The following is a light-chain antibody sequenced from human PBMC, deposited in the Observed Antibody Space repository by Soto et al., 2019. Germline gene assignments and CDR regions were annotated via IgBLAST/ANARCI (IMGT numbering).Light chain of an antibody. CDR2: GAS. Sequence: EIVMTQSPATLSVSPGAGAPHSCRASQSVSSKLAWYQQKPGQAPRLLIYGASTRATGIPARFSGSGSGTEFTLTISSLQSEDFAVYYCQQYGSSGTFGQGTKVDIK. CDR3: QQYGSSGT. CDR1: QSVSSK. J-gene: IGKJ1*01. V-gene: IGKV3-15*01.